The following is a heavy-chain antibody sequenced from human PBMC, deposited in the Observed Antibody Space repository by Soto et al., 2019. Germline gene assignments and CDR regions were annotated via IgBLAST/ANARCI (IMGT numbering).Heavy chain of an antibody. J-gene: IGHJ5*02. D-gene: IGHD3-22*01. CDR2: IHSGRST. CDR3: ARDLFYDRDLGGFDP. CDR1: GFTVSSNY. Sequence: EVQLVESGGGLIQPGGSLRLSCAASGFTVSSNYMSWVRQAPGKGLEWVSVIHSGRSTYYADSVKGRFTISSDNLKNTLYLQMNNLRADDTAVYYCARDLFYDRDLGGFDPWGQGTLVTVSS. V-gene: IGHV3-53*01.